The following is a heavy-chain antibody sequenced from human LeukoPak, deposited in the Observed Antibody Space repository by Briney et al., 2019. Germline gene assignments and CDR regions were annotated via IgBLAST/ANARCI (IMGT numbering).Heavy chain of an antibody. V-gene: IGHV3-7*01. J-gene: IGHJ5*02. CDR2: IKYDGSEK. CDR3: AGGSGYLITS. D-gene: IGHD3-9*01. CDR1: GFTFSNYW. Sequence: PGGSLRLSCAASGFTFSNYWMTWVRQAPGKGLEWVAKIKYDGSEKYCVDSVKGRFTISRDNAENSLYLQMNSLRAEDTAVYYCAGGSGYLITSWGQGTLVTVSS.